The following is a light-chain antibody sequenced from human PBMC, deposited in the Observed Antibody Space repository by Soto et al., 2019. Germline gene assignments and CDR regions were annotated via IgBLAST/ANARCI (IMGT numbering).Light chain of an antibody. CDR1: QGIGTD. CDR3: QQSYSTWWT. V-gene: IGKV1-17*01. Sequence: DIQMTQSPASLSSSVGGRFAITCRASQGIGTDLGWYRQKPGRAPERLIYSTSSLQSGVPSRFSGSGSGTEFSLTITSLQPEDFATYYCQQSYSTWWTFGQGTKVDIK. CDR2: STS. J-gene: IGKJ1*01.